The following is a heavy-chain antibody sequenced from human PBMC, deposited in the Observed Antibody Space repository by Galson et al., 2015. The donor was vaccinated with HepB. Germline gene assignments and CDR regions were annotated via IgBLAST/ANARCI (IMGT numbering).Heavy chain of an antibody. V-gene: IGHV7-4-1*01. CDR2: INTNTGNP. D-gene: IGHD6-13*01. CDR1: GYTFTSYA. CDR3: ARDMDPNLKKGGCAAAGTAPYYYYGMDV. Sequence: SVKVSCKASGYTFTSYAMNWVRQAPGQGLEWMGWINTNTGNPTYAQGFTGRFVFSLDTSVSTAYLQICSLKAEDTAVYYCARDMDPNLKKGGCAAAGTAPYYYYGMDVWGQGTTVTVSS. J-gene: IGHJ6*02.